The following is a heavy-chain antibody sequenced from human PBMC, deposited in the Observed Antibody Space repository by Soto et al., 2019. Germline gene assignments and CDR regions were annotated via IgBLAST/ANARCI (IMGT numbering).Heavy chain of an antibody. CDR2: IXXDXXNX. CDR1: GFRFSEHA. J-gene: IGHJ5*02. V-gene: IGHV3-30*04. Sequence: GGSLRLSCNCSGFRFSEHAMHWVRQAPGKGMEWVAVIXXDXXNXXXXXSXXGRFTISRDNSKNTLYLQMNSLRAEDTAVYYCAKESLLRYFTNWFDPWGQGTLVTVSS. CDR3: AKESLLRYFTNWFDP. D-gene: IGHD3-9*01.